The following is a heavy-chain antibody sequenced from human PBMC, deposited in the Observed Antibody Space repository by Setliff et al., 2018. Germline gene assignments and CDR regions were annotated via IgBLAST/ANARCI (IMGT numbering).Heavy chain of an antibody. CDR3: ARGNDVRFDP. CDR2: IHHSGKA. V-gene: IGHV4-38-2*01. Sequence: PSETLSLTCAVSGFSISSGYYWGWIRQPPGKGLEWIVNIHHSGKAYYNPSLKSRVTISLDASKNQFSLNLKSVTAADTAVYYCARGNDVRFDPWGQGTLVTVSS. D-gene: IGHD3-10*02. J-gene: IGHJ5*02. CDR1: GFSISSGYY.